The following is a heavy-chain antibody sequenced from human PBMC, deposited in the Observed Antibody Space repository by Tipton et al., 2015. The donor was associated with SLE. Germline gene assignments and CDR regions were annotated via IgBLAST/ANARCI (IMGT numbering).Heavy chain of an antibody. CDR1: GFTFSSYG. D-gene: IGHD2-15*01. Sequence: SLRLSCAASGFTFSSYGMNWVRQAPGKGLEWVSYISSSGSTIYYADSVKGRFTISRDNAKNSLYLQMNSLRAEDTAVYYCARKIAQDAFDIWGQGTMVTVSS. V-gene: IGHV3-48*01. J-gene: IGHJ3*02. CDR3: ARKIAQDAFDI. CDR2: ISSSGSTI.